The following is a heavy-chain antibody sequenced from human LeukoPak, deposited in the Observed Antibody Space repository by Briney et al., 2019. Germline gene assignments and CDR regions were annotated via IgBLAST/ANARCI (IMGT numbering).Heavy chain of an antibody. CDR3: ARYYSNYYYYYMDV. CDR1: GFTFTDYY. CDR2: ISSSGTSI. J-gene: IGHJ6*03. V-gene: IGHV3-11*01. Sequence: GGSLRLSCAASGFTFTDYYMSWIRQAPGKGLEWVSYISSSGTSIYYADSVRGRFTISRDNAKNSLYLQMNSLRAEDTALYHCARYYSNYYYYYMDVWGKGTTVTVSS. D-gene: IGHD4-11*01.